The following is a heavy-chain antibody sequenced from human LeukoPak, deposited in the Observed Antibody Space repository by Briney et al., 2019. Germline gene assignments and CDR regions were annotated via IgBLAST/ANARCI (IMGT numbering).Heavy chain of an antibody. J-gene: IGHJ4*02. CDR1: GYTFTSYG. Sequence: ASVKVSCKASGYTFTSYGISGVRQAPGQGLEWMGWISAYNGNTNYAQKLQGRVTMTTDTSTSTAYMELRSRRSDDTAVYYCASSYYYDSSGYHYFDYWGQGTLVTVSS. CDR2: ISAYNGNT. V-gene: IGHV1-18*01. CDR3: ASSYYYDSSGYHYFDY. D-gene: IGHD3-22*01.